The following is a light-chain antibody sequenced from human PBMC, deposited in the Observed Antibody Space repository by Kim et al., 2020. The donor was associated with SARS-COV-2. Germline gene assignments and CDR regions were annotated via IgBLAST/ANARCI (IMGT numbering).Light chain of an antibody. CDR1: KLGDKY. CDR3: QAWDSSTVWV. CDR2: QDS. Sequence: SYELTQPPSVSVSPGQTASITCSGDKLGDKYACWYQQKPGQSPVPVIYQDSKRPSGIPERFSGSNSGNTATLTISGTQAMDEADYYCQAWDSSTVWVFGG. J-gene: IGLJ3*02. V-gene: IGLV3-1*01.